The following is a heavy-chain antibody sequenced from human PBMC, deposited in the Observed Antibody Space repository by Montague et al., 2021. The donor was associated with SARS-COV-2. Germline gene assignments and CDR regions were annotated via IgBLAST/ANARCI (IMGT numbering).Heavy chain of an antibody. Sequence: SETLSLTCAVSGGSISGSNWWSWVRQPPGKGLEWIGGIYYSGSTYYNPSLKSRVTISVDTSKNQFSLKLSSVTAADTAVYYCAREYYYGSGSSYYYYYGMDVWGQGTTVTVSS. D-gene: IGHD3-10*01. V-gene: IGHV4-4*02. J-gene: IGHJ6*02. CDR2: IYYSGST. CDR3: AREYYYGSGSSYYYYYGMDV. CDR1: GGSISGSNW.